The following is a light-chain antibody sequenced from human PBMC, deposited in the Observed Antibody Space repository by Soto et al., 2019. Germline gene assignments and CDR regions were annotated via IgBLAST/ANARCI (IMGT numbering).Light chain of an antibody. CDR1: SSYVGGYNY. CDR2: HVG. V-gene: IGLV2-11*01. Sequence: QSVLTQPRSVSGSPGQSVSISCTGTSSYVGGYNYVSWYQQHPGKAPKLMIYHVGERPSGVPDRISASKSGNTASLTISGLQAEDEADYYCCSYAGSYIYVFGTGTKVTVL. J-gene: IGLJ1*01. CDR3: CSYAGSYIYV.